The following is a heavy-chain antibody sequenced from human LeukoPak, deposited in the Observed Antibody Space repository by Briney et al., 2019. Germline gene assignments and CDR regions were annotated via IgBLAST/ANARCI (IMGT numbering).Heavy chain of an antibody. V-gene: IGHV3-7*05. D-gene: IGHD5-24*01. CDR1: GFTFSNYW. J-gene: IGHJ5*02. Sequence: PGGSLRLSCAASGFTFSNYWMIWVRQAPGKGLEWVGSIKQDGSEKRYADSVRGRFSISRDNAQTSLYLQMNSLRAEDTAVYYCARASDPWLQLTWGQGTLVTASS. CDR3: ARASDPWLQLT. CDR2: IKQDGSEK.